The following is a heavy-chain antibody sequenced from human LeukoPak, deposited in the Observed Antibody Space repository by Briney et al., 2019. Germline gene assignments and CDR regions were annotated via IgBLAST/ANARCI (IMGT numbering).Heavy chain of an antibody. CDR1: GYTFTSYY. CDR2: FNPSGGDT. J-gene: IGHJ6*02. D-gene: IGHD2-2*01. CDR3: AREYRVVPGVHNLGMTSYYNGMDV. V-gene: IGHV1-46*01. Sequence: GASVKVSCKASGYTFTSYYMHWVRQAPGLGLQWMGIFNPSGGDTSYAQKFQGRVTTTRDTSTSTVYMEVVSLRSEDTAVYYCAREYRVVPGVHNLGMTSYYNGMDVWGQGTTVTVSS.